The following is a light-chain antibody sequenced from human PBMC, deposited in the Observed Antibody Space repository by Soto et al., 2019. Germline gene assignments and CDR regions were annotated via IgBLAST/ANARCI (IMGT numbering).Light chain of an antibody. CDR1: SSDVGGYNY. V-gene: IGLV2-8*01. CDR3: RSYAGSNKRV. Sequence: QSALTQPTSASGSPGQSVTISCTGTSSDVGGYNYVSWYQQHPGKAPKLMIYEVSKRPSGVPDRFSGSTSGNTASLTVSGLRAEDEADYYCRSYAGSNKRVFGTGTKVTVL. CDR2: EVS. J-gene: IGLJ1*01.